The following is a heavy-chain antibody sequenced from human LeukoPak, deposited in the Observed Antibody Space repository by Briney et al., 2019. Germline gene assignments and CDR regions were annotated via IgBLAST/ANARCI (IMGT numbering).Heavy chain of an antibody. D-gene: IGHD6-13*01. J-gene: IGHJ5*02. Sequence: ASVKVSCKASGYTFTSYGISWVRQAPGQGLEWMGWISAYNGNTNYAQKLQGRVTMTTDTSTSTAYMELRSLRSDDTAVYYCARVTESIAAAGDNWFDAWGQGTLVSVSS. CDR1: GYTFTSYG. CDR2: ISAYNGNT. CDR3: ARVTESIAAAGDNWFDA. V-gene: IGHV1-18*01.